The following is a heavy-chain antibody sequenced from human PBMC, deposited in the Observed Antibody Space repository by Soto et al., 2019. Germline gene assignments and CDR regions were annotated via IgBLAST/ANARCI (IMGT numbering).Heavy chain of an antibody. D-gene: IGHD3-22*01. Sequence: EASVKVSCKASGYTFTSYAMHWVRQAPGQRLEWMGWINAGDGNTKYSQKFQGRVTITRDTSASTAYMELSSLRSEDTAVYYCAIDGPRPAYYYSSGYYLAPFDYWGQGTLVTVSS. CDR1: GYTFTSYA. CDR2: INAGDGNT. J-gene: IGHJ4*02. V-gene: IGHV1-3*01. CDR3: AIDGPRPAYYYSSGYYLAPFDY.